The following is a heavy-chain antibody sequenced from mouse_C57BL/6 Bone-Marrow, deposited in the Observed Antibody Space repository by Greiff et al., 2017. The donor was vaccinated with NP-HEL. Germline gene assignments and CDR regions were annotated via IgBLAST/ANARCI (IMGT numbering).Heavy chain of an antibody. Sequence: VKVVESGGGLVQSGRSLRLPCATSGFTFRDFYMEWVRTAAGKGLEWIAASRNKANDYTTEYLASVKGRFIVSRDTSQSILYRQMNALRAEDTAIYYCARDAYGYDTSSWYFDVWGTGTTVTVSS. CDR1: GFTFRDFY. V-gene: IGHV7-1*01. CDR3: ARDAYGYDTSSWYFDV. CDR2: SRNKANDYTT. J-gene: IGHJ1*03. D-gene: IGHD2-2*01.